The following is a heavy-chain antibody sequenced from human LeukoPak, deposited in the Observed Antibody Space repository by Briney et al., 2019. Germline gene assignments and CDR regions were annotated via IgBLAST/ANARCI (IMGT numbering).Heavy chain of an antibody. V-gene: IGHV3-30-3*01. J-gene: IGHJ4*02. D-gene: IGHD3-10*01. CDR2: ISYDGSNK. Sequence: GGSLRLSCAASGFTFSSYAMHWVRQAPGKGLEWVAVISYDGSNKYYADSVKGRFTISRDNSKNTLYLQMNSLRAEDTAVYYCARGPGELLDWGQGTLVTVSS. CDR1: GFTFSSYA. CDR3: ARGPGELLD.